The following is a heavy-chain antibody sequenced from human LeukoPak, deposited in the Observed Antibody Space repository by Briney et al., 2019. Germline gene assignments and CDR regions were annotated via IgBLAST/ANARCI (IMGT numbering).Heavy chain of an antibody. J-gene: IGHJ3*02. Sequence: PSETLSLTCTVSGGSISSYDWSRIRQPAGKGLEWIGRTYTSGSTNYNPSLKSRVTMSVDMSKNQFSLKLSSMIAADTAVYYCARALFHPPYSSKPLGAFDIWGQGTMVTVSS. CDR2: TYTSGST. CDR1: GGSISSYD. D-gene: IGHD6-13*01. CDR3: ARALFHPPYSSKPLGAFDI. V-gene: IGHV4-4*07.